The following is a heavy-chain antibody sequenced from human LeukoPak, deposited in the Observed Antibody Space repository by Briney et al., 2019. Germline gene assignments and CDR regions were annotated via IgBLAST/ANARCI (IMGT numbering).Heavy chain of an antibody. CDR2: INPNSGGT. J-gene: IGHJ4*02. D-gene: IGHD3-3*01. V-gene: IGHV1-2*06. CDR3: ARDAPITIFGVVIITLDY. Sequence: GASVNVSCKASGYTFTDYIVHWVRQAPGQGLEWMGRINPNSGGTNYAQKFQGRVTMTRDTSISTAYMELSRLRSDDTAVYYCARDAPITIFGVVIITLDYWGQGTLVTVSS. CDR1: GYTFTDYI.